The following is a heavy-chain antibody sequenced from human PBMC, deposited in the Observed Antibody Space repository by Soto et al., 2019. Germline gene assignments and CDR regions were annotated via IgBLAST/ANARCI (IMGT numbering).Heavy chain of an antibody. V-gene: IGHV3-11*01. CDR2: ISSTGRTI. J-gene: IGHJ4*02. CDR1: GFTFSNYY. CDR3: ARSYSSGWEFDY. D-gene: IGHD6-19*01. Sequence: GGSLRLSCGASGFTFSNYYMSWIRQAPGKGLEWVSYISSTGRTIYYADSVKGRFTVSRDNAQNSLSLKLNSLRVEDTAVYYCARSYSSGWEFDYWGQGAQVTVSS.